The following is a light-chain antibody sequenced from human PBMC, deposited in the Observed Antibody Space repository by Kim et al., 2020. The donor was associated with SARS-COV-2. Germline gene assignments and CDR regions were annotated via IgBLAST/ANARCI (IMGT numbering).Light chain of an antibody. J-gene: IGKJ4*01. Sequence: DIQMTQSPSSLSASVGDRVTITCRASQSISKDLNWYQQIAGKAPKLVIYSTSHLESGVPSRFSGSGSGTDFTLTIDSLQPEDFATYYCQQSYSIPTFGGGTKVDIK. V-gene: IGKV1-39*01. CDR3: QQSYSIPT. CDR1: QSISKD. CDR2: STS.